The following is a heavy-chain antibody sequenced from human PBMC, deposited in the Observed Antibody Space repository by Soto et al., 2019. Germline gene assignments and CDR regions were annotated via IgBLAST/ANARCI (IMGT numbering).Heavy chain of an antibody. V-gene: IGHV1-69*01. CDR1: GGTFSSYA. J-gene: IGHJ2*01. Sequence: QVQLVQSGAEVKKPGSSVKVSCKASGGTFSSYAISWVRQAPGQGLEWMGGIIPIFGTANYAQKFQGRVTITADESTSTAYMELSSLRSEDTAVYYCARGVPTTLVRSYWYFDLWGRGTLVTVSS. CDR3: ARGVPTTLVRSYWYFDL. CDR2: IIPIFGTA. D-gene: IGHD4-17*01.